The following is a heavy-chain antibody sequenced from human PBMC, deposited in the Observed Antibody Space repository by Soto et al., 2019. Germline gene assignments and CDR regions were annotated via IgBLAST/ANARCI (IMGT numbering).Heavy chain of an antibody. V-gene: IGHV3-30*03. J-gene: IGHJ4*02. Sequence: QVQLVESGGGVVQPGRSLRLSCAASGFTFSSYGMHWVRQAPGKGLEWVAFISYDGSDKYYADSVKGRFTISRDNSKNTLYLQMNSLRVEDTAVYYCGAGQYFSDYWGQGTLVTDSS. CDR1: GFTFSSYG. CDR3: GAGQYFSDY. D-gene: IGHD6-13*01. CDR2: ISYDGSDK.